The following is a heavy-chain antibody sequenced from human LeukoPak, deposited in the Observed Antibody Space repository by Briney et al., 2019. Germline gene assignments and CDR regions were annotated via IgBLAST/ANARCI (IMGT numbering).Heavy chain of an antibody. V-gene: IGHV4-61*02. CDR2: IYTSGST. CDR3: ARALAEPLLRFLEWSFDY. CDR1: GGSISSGSYY. D-gene: IGHD3-3*01. J-gene: IGHJ4*02. Sequence: PSQTLSLTCTVSGGSISSGSYYWSWIRQPAGKGLEWIGRIYTSGSTNYNPSLKSRVTISVDTSKNQFSLKLSSVTAADTAVYYCARALAEPLLRFLEWSFDYWGQGTLVTVSS.